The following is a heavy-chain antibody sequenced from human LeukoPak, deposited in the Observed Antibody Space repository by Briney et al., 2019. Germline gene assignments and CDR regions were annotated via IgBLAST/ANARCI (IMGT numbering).Heavy chain of an antibody. CDR1: GFTFGSYT. CDR2: ISGGDGAT. CDR3: AKGRLTGNSPPGF. D-gene: IGHD4-23*01. J-gene: IGHJ4*02. Sequence: GGSLRLSCAASGFTFGSYTMNWIRQAPGKGLEWVSTISGGDGATYYADSVKGRFTISRDNSKNMVYLQMKSLRAEDSAVYYCAKGRLTGNSPPGFWGQGTLVTVSS. V-gene: IGHV3-23*01.